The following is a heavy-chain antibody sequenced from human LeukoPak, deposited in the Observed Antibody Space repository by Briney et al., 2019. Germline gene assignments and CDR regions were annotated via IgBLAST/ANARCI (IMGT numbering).Heavy chain of an antibody. CDR3: AKGSEASIAAAKGAFDI. D-gene: IGHD6-13*01. CDR2: ISGSGGST. J-gene: IGHJ3*02. V-gene: IGHV3-23*01. Sequence: GGSLRLSCAASGFTFSSSWMSWVRQAPGKGLEWVSAISGSGGSTYYADSVKGRFTISRDNSKNTLYLQMNSLRAEDTAVYYCAKGSEASIAAAKGAFDIWGQGTMVTVSS. CDR1: GFTFSSSW.